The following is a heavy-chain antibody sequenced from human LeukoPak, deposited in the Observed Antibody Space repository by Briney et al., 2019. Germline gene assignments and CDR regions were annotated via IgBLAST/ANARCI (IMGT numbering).Heavy chain of an antibody. V-gene: IGHV3-23*01. J-gene: IGHJ6*02. Sequence: GGSLRLSCAASGFTFSSYAMSWVRQAPGKGLEWVSAISGSGGSTYYADSVKGRFTISRDNAKNSLYLQMNSLRAEDTAVYYCAAIEYSSSSGYYYYYGMDVWGQGTTVTVSS. CDR2: ISGSGGST. CDR1: GFTFSSYA. CDR3: AAIEYSSSSGYYYYYGMDV. D-gene: IGHD6-6*01.